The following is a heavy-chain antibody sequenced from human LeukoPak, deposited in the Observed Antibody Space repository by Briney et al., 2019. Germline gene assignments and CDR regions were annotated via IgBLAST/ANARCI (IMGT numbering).Heavy chain of an antibody. V-gene: IGHV4-59*08. CDR1: GGSISSYY. J-gene: IGHJ4*02. CDR2: IYYSGST. D-gene: IGHD5-24*01. CDR3: ARREGYNYGGFDY. Sequence: SETLSLTCTVSGGSISSYYCCWIRQPPPTGLDWMGYIYYSGSTNYNSSLKSRVTISVDTSKNQFSLKLSSVTAADTAVYYCARREGYNYGGFDYWGQGTLVTVSS.